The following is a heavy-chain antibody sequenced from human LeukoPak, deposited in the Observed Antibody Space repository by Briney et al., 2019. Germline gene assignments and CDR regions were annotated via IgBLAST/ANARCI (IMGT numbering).Heavy chain of an antibody. CDR1: GGTFSSYA. J-gene: IGHJ4*02. D-gene: IGHD3-22*01. CDR2: IIPIFGTA. CDR3: ARDRGGRATYYYDSSGYSYYFDY. V-gene: IGHV1-69*13. Sequence: SVKVSCKASGGTFSSYAISWVRQAPGQGLEWMGGIIPIFGTANYAQKFQGRVTITADESTSTAYMELSSLRSEDTAVYYCARDRGGRATYYYDSSGYSYYFDYWGQGTLVTVSS.